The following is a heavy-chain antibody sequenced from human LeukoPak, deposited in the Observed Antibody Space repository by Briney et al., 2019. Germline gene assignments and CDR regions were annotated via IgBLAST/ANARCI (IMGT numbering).Heavy chain of an antibody. CDR1: GGSISSYY. Sequence: SETLSLTCTVSGGSISSYYWSWIRQPAGKGLEWIGRIYTSGSTNYNPSLKSRVTMSVDTSKNQFSLKLSSVTAADTAVYYCARRLEYSSGWYGSDAFDIWGQGTMVTVSS. D-gene: IGHD6-19*01. J-gene: IGHJ3*02. V-gene: IGHV4-4*07. CDR2: IYTSGST. CDR3: ARRLEYSSGWYGSDAFDI.